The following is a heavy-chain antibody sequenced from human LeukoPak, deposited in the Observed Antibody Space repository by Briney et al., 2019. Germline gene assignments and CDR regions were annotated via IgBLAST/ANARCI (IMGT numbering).Heavy chain of an antibody. D-gene: IGHD2-15*01. J-gene: IGHJ4*02. CDR3: ARSQYCSGGSCWFDY. Sequence: SETLSLTCTVSGGSFSSYYWNWIRQPPGKGLEWMGYIYYTGSTNYSPSLKSRVTISEDTSKNQISLKLNSVTAADTAVYYCARSQYCSGGSCWFDYWGQGTLVTVSS. CDR1: GGSFSSYY. V-gene: IGHV4-59*01. CDR2: IYYTGST.